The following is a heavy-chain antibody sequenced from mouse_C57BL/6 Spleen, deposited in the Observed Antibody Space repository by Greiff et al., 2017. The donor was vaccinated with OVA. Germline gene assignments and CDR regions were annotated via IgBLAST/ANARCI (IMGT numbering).Heavy chain of an antibody. CDR3: ARGEVTRYFDV. Sequence: EVQLVESGPGLVKPSQSLSLTCSVTGYSITSGYYWNWIRQFPGNKLEWMGYISYDGSNNYNPSLKNRISITRDTSKNQFFLKLNSVTTEDTATYYCARGEVTRYFDVWGTGTTVTVSS. CDR2: ISYDGSN. D-gene: IGHD2-2*01. V-gene: IGHV3-6*01. CDR1: GYSITSGYY. J-gene: IGHJ1*03.